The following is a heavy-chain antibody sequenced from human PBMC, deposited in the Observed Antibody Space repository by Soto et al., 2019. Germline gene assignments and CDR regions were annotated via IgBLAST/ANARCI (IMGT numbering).Heavy chain of an antibody. Sequence: SETLSLTCTVSGGSISSSRYYWAWIRQPPGKGLEWIGSVSFSGTTFYNPSLKSRLTISIDTSKNQFSLKMSSVTAADTAVYYCARRVITPTRQTFDYWGQGTPVTVYS. CDR3: ARRVITPTRQTFDY. D-gene: IGHD3-10*01. CDR1: GGSISSSRYY. J-gene: IGHJ4*02. CDR2: VSFSGTT. V-gene: IGHV4-39*01.